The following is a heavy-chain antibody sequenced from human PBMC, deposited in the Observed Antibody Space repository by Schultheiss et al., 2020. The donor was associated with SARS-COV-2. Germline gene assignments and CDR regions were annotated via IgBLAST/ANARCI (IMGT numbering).Heavy chain of an antibody. V-gene: IGHV4-61*02. CDR2: IYTSAST. CDR1: GGSISSGGYY. D-gene: IGHD6-19*01. J-gene: IGHJ4*02. Sequence: SETLSLTCTVSGGSISSGGYYWSWIRQPAGKGLEWIGRIYTSASTYYSPSVKSRVSISVDTSKNQFSLKLSSVTAADTAVYYCARGPTSGAHYDYWGQGTLVTVSS. CDR3: ARGPTSGAHYDY.